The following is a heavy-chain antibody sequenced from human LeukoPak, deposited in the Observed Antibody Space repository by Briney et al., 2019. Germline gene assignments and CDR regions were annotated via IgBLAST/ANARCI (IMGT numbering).Heavy chain of an antibody. CDR3: AKTDSMIVVVISPGGY. Sequence: PGGSLRLSCAASGFTFSSYGMSWVRQAPGKGLEWVSAISGSGGSTYYADSVKGRFTISRDNSKNTLYLQMNSLRAEDTAVYYCAKTDSMIVVVISPGGYWGQGTLVTVSS. V-gene: IGHV3-23*01. CDR1: GFTFSSYG. CDR2: ISGSGGST. J-gene: IGHJ4*02. D-gene: IGHD3-22*01.